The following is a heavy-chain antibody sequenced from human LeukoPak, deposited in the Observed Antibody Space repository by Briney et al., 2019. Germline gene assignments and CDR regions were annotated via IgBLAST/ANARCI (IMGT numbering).Heavy chain of an antibody. V-gene: IGHV4-59*01. CDR3: ARNYGDYSPFGY. Sequence: SETLSLTCTVSGGSISSYYWSWIRQPPGKGLEWIGYIYYSGSTNYNPSLKSRVTISVDTSKNQFSLKLSSVTAADTAVYYCARNYGDYSPFGYWGQGTLVTVSS. D-gene: IGHD4-17*01. J-gene: IGHJ4*02. CDR2: IYYSGST. CDR1: GGSISSYY.